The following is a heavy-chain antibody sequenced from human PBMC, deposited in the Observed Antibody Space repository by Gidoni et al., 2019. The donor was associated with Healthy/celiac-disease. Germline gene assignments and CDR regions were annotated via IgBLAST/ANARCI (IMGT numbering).Heavy chain of an antibody. V-gene: IGHV3-30-3*01. J-gene: IGHJ4*02. CDR1: GFTFSSYA. D-gene: IGHD6-13*01. Sequence: QVQLVESGGGVVQPGRSLRLSCAASGFTFSSYAMHWVRQAPGKGLEWVAVISYDGSNKYYADSVKGRFTISRDNSKNTLYLQMNSLRAEDTAVYYCARDLSGIAAAGPLKNWGQGTLVTVSS. CDR2: ISYDGSNK. CDR3: ARDLSGIAAAGPLKN.